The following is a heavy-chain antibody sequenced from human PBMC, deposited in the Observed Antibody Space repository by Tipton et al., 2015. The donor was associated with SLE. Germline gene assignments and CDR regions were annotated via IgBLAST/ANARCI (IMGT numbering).Heavy chain of an antibody. CDR3: ARDSNNWNYGYFDP. D-gene: IGHD1-7*01. CDR2: IYYTGTT. CDR1: TDSISSGASY. V-gene: IGHV4-31*02. Sequence: LRLSCTVSTDSISSGASYWSWIRQHPGKGLEWVGYIYYTGTTYYNPSLKSRATISVDMSKNQFSLSLNSVTAADTAVYYCARDSNNWNYGYFDPGGQGILVTVSS. J-gene: IGHJ5*02.